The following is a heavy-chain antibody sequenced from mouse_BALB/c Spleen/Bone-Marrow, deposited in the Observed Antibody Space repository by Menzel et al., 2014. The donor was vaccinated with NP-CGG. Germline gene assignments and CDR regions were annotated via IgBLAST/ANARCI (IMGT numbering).Heavy chain of an antibody. V-gene: IGHV1-54*01. J-gene: IGHJ4*01. CDR2: INPGSGGT. D-gene: IGHD1-2*01. CDR3: ARSLLRLQNAMDY. CDR1: GYAFTNYS. Sequence: QVQLQQPGAELVRPGTSVKVSCKASGYAFTNYSIEWVKQRPGQGLEWIGVINPGSGGTNYNEKFKGKATLTADKSSSTAYMQLSSLTSDDSAVYFCARSLLRLQNAMDYWGQGTSVAVSS.